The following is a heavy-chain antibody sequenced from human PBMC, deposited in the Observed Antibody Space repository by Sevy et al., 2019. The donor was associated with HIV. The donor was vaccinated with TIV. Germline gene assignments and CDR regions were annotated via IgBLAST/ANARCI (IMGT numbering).Heavy chain of an antibody. D-gene: IGHD3-22*01. CDR1: GFTFSSYA. V-gene: IGHV3-23*01. J-gene: IGHJ4*02. CDR2: ISDSGGRT. Sequence: GGSLRLSCEASGFTFSSYAMSWVRQAPGKGLEWVSGISDSGGRTYYADSVKGRFTISRDNSKNTLYLQMNSLRAEDMAVYYCAKRRRDSSGYYFDYWGQGTLVTVSS. CDR3: AKRRRDSSGYYFDY.